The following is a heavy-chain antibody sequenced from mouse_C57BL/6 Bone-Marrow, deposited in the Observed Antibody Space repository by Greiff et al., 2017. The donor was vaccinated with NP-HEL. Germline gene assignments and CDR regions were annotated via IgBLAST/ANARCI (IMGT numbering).Heavy chain of an antibody. V-gene: IGHV1-18*01. Sequence: EVKLQESGPELAKPGASVKIPCKASGYTFTDYNMGWVKQSPGKSLEWIGDINPNNGGTIYNQKFRGKATLTVDKSSSTAYMELRSLTSEDTAVYYCARYDYAWFAYWGQGTLVTVSA. J-gene: IGHJ3*01. CDR2: INPNNGGT. CDR3: ARYDYAWFAY. CDR1: GYTFTDYN. D-gene: IGHD2-4*01.